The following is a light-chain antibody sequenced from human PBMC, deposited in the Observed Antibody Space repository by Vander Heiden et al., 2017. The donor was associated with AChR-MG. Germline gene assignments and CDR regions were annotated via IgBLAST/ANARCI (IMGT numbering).Light chain of an antibody. CDR1: SSGVGGDNY. J-gene: IGLJ1*01. CDR3: SSYTSSSTYV. V-gene: IGLV2-14*03. CDR2: DVS. Sequence: QSALTQPASVSGSPGQSITISCTGTSSGVGGDNYVSGYQQHPGKAPKLMIYDVSNRPSGVSNRFSGSKSGNTASLTISGLQAEDEADYYCSSYTSSSTYVFGTGTKVTVL.